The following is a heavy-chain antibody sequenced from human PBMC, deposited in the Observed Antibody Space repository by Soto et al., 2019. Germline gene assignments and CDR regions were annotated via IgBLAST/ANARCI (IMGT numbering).Heavy chain of an antibody. J-gene: IGHJ3*02. V-gene: IGHV3-53*01. CDR2: IYSGGST. CDR3: ARESLVVVAGDAFDI. CDR1: GFTVSSNY. D-gene: IGHD2-15*01. Sequence: GGSLRLSCAASGFTVSSNYMSWVRQAPGKGLEWVSVIYSGGSTYYADSVKGRFTISRDNSKNTLYLQMNSLRAEDTAVYYCARESLVVVAGDAFDIWGQGTMVTVSS.